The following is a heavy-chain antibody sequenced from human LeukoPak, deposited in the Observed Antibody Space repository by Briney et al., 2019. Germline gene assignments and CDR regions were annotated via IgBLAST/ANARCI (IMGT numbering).Heavy chain of an antibody. CDR2: ISGSGGST. CDR3: AKDGEGFTMIVARTFDY. V-gene: IGHV3-23*01. D-gene: IGHD3-22*01. Sequence: PGGSLRLSCAASGFTFSSYAMSWVRQAPGKGLEWVSAISGSGGSTYYADSVKGRFTISRDKSKNTLYLQMNSLRAEDTAVYYCAKDGEGFTMIVARTFDYWGQGALVTVSS. CDR1: GFTFSSYA. J-gene: IGHJ4*02.